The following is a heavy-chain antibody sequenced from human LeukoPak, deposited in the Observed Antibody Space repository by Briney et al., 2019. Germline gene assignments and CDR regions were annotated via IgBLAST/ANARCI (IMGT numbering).Heavy chain of an antibody. CDR3: ARVYDFWSGYYPNYYFDY. D-gene: IGHD3-3*01. CDR1: GYSISSGYY. V-gene: IGHV4-38-2*02. Sequence: SETLSLTCTVSGYSISSGYYWGWIRQPPGKGLGWIGGNYHSGSTDYNPSLKCRVTISVDTSKNQFSLKLSSVTAADTVVYYCARVYDFWSGYYPNYYFDYWGQGTLVTVSS. CDR2: NYHSGST. J-gene: IGHJ4*02.